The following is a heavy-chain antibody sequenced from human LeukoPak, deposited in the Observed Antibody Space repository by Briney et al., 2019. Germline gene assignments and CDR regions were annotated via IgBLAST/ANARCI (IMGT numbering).Heavy chain of an antibody. CDR1: GFTFSSYA. CDR2: ISGSGGST. CDR3: AKDPTMIVVVIPDY. Sequence: PGGSLRLSCAASGFTFSSYAMSWVRQAPGKGLEWVSAISGSGGSTYYADSVKGRFTISRDNSKNTLYLQMNSLRAEATAVYYCAKDPTMIVVVIPDYWGQGTLVTVSS. V-gene: IGHV3-23*01. D-gene: IGHD3-22*01. J-gene: IGHJ4*02.